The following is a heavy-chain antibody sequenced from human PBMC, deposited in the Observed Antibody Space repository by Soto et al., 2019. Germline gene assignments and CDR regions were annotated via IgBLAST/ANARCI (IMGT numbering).Heavy chain of an antibody. Sequence: GESLKSSCKGSGYTFSKYWIGWVRQTPGKGLEWMGMIYPGDSDARYSPSFEGQVAFSVDKSINTAYLQWNSLKASDTAMYYCERQGGEYNNMSDYWGQGTLVTVSS. J-gene: IGHJ4*02. CDR2: IYPGDSDA. CDR3: ERQGGEYNNMSDY. D-gene: IGHD3-10*01. CDR1: GYTFSKYW. V-gene: IGHV5-51*01.